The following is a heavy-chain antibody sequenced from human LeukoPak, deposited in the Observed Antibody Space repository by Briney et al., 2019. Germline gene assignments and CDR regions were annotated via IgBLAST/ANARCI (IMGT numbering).Heavy chain of an antibody. CDR3: ARDFHYYGSGSYYPLAPLYYYYYMDV. V-gene: IGHV1-24*01. J-gene: IGHJ6*03. CDR1: GYTVTELS. D-gene: IGHD3-10*01. CDR2: FHPEDGET. Sequence: ASVKVSCKVSGYTVTELSMHWVRQSPGKGLEWMGGFHPEDGETIYAQKFQGRVTMTEDTSTDTAYMELSSLRSEDTAVYYCARDFHYYGSGSYYPLAPLYYYYYMDVWGKGTTVTISS.